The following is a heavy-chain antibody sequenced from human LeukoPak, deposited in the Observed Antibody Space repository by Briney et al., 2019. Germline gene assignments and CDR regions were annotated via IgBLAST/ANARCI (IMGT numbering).Heavy chain of an antibody. Sequence: ASVKVSCKASGYTFTSYAMNWVRQAPGQGLEWMGWINTNTGNPTYAQGFTGRFVFSLDTSVSTAYLQISSLKAEDTAVYYCARAVAITMVRGVTPPGDYWGQGTLVTVSS. CDR2: INTNTGNP. V-gene: IGHV7-4-1*02. CDR1: GYTFTSYA. CDR3: ARAVAITMVRGVTPPGDY. J-gene: IGHJ4*02. D-gene: IGHD3-10*01.